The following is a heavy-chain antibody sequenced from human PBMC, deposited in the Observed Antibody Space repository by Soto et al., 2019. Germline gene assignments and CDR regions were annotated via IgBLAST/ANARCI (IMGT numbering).Heavy chain of an antibody. CDR1: GYTFTTYD. Sequence: QVQLVQSGAEVQKPGASVKVSCKASGYTFTTYDISWVRQAPGQGLEWMGWISGNNGNTNYAQKLQGRVTMTRDTSTSTSYMDLRSLRSDDTAVYYCARGGSGSGFDYWGQGTLVTVSS. CDR2: ISGNNGNT. V-gene: IGHV1-18*04. CDR3: ARGGSGSGFDY. J-gene: IGHJ4*02. D-gene: IGHD3-10*01.